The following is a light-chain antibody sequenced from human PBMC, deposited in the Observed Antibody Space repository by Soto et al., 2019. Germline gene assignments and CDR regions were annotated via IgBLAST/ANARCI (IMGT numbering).Light chain of an antibody. CDR2: GAS. CDR1: QNVSSTY. J-gene: IGKJ2*01. Sequence: EIVLTQSPGTLSLSPGERATLSCRASQNVSSTYLAWYQQKPGQPPRLLIFGASNRAAGTPDRFSGSGSGTDFTLTISRLEPEDFAVYYCQQYGASPIYTFGQGTKLEIK. CDR3: QQYGASPIYT. V-gene: IGKV3-20*01.